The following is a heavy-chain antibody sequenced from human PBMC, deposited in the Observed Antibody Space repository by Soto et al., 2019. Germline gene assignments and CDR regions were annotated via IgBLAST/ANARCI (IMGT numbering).Heavy chain of an antibody. V-gene: IGHV4-31*01. CDR2: IYHSGTT. J-gene: IGHJ5*02. CDR3: ARVRGIQPLGCFDP. Sequence: QVQLQESGPGLVKPSQTLSLTCTVSGGSISSGGYYWSWIRQHPGKGLEWIGYIYHSGTTYYNPSLKSLVTISVYTSKNQFSLTLTSVTAADAAVYYWARVRGIQPLGCFDPWGQGPLVTVSS. CDR1: GGSISSGGYY. D-gene: IGHD6-13*01.